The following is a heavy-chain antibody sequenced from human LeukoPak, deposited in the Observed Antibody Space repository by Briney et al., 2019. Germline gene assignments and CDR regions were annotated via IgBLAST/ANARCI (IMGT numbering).Heavy chain of an antibody. D-gene: IGHD6-19*01. V-gene: IGHV1-2*02. J-gene: IGHJ4*02. Sequence: AASVKVSCKASGYTFTGYYMHWVRQAPGQGLEWMGWINPNSGGTNYAQKFQGRVTMTRDTSISTAYMELSRLRSDDTAVYYCAMWDSSGWLLLGEDYWGQGTLVTVSS. CDR1: GYTFTGYY. CDR3: AMWDSSGWLLLGEDY. CDR2: INPNSGGT.